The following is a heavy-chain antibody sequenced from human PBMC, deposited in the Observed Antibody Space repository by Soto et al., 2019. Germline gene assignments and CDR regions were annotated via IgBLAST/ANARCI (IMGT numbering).Heavy chain of an antibody. V-gene: IGHV4-59*01. CDR2: IHYSGTT. Sequence: PSETLSLTCTVSGGSMRNYFWTWIRQPPGKGLEWIGYIHYSGTTSFFPSYNPSLRSRVTISEDTSKDQFSLKLLSVTTADTAVYFCAAGEASSRNLAPYYLDFWGKGTLVTVSS. CDR1: GGSMRNYF. J-gene: IGHJ4*02. CDR3: AAGEASSRNLAPYYLDF. D-gene: IGHD6-13*01.